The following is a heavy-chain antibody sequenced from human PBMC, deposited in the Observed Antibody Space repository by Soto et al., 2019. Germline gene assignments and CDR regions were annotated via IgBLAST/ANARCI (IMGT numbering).Heavy chain of an antibody. V-gene: IGHV2-5*02. CDR1: GFSLTTSGVG. J-gene: IGHJ6*02. CDR2: IYWDDDK. D-gene: IGHD3-10*01. CDR3: AHKSLVPFGMDV. Sequence: SGPTLVNPTQTLTLTCTFSGFSLTTSGVGVGWIRQPPGKALEWLALIYWDDDKRYSPSLKNRLTITKDTSRNQVVLTLIDLDPVDTATYYCAHKSLVPFGMDVWGQGTTVTVSS.